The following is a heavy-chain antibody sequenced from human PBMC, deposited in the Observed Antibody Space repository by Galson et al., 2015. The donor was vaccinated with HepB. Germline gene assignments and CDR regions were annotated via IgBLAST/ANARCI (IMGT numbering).Heavy chain of an antibody. Sequence: SLRLSCAASGFTFSSYWMSWVRQAPGKGLEWVANIKQDGSEKYYVDSVKGRFTISRDNAKNSLYLQTNSLRAEDTAVYYCARGDGQLVEYYYYGMDVWGQGTTVTVSS. CDR3: ARGDGQLVEYYYYGMDV. CDR2: IKQDGSEK. V-gene: IGHV3-7*03. D-gene: IGHD6-13*01. J-gene: IGHJ6*02. CDR1: GFTFSSYW.